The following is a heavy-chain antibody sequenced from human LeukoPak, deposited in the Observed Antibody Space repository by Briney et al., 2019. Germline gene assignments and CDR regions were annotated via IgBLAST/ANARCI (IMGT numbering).Heavy chain of an antibody. CDR1: GYTLTELY. CDR3: PTTDHEQQLVPLRDCGMDV. Sequence: GASVTVSFTVSGYTLTELYMDWVRQAHGKGKEREGGFDIEDGETIYAQKFHGRVTMTEDTSTDTAYMELISLRSDDTAVYVCPTTDHEQQLVPLRDCGMDVWGQGTTVSVSS. D-gene: IGHD6-13*01. J-gene: IGHJ6*02. CDR2: FDIEDGET. V-gene: IGHV1-24*01.